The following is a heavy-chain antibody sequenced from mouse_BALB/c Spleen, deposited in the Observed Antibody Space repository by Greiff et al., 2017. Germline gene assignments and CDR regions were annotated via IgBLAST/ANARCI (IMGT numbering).Heavy chain of an antibody. J-gene: IGHJ3*01. V-gene: IGHV1-7*01. CDR1: GYTFTSYW. CDR2: INPSTGYT. D-gene: IGHD1-1*01. Sequence: QVQLQQSGAELAKPGASVKMSCKASGYTFTSYWMHWVKQRPGQGLEWIGYINPSTGYTEYNQKFKDKATLTADKSSITAYMQLSSLTSEDSAVYYGASVDYGSSYGLAYWGQGTLVTVSA. CDR3: ASVDYGSSYGLAY.